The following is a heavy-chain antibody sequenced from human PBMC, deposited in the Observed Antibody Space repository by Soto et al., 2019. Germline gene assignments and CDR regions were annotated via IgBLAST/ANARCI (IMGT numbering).Heavy chain of an antibody. CDR3: VRYDRINMKPYSPEGFHI. Sequence: SETLSLTCTVSGDSISSSNSHWGWTRQPPGKGLEYIGSVYYGGAIFYSGNIYYNPSLKSRVTISVDTSKNQFSLRLSSVTAADTGVYYCVRYDRINMKPYSPEGFHIWGQGTIVTVSS. J-gene: IGHJ3*02. V-gene: IGHV4-39*01. CDR2: VYYGGAIFYSGNI. D-gene: IGHD3-3*02. CDR1: GDSISSSNSH.